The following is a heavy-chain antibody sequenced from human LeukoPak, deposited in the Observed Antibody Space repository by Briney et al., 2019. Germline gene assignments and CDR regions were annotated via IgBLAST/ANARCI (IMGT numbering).Heavy chain of an antibody. CDR3: ARDQDCSGGSCSIPIRNWYFDL. D-gene: IGHD2-15*01. V-gene: IGHV4-59*12. CDR2: IYYSGST. CDR1: GGSISSYY. Sequence: SETLSLTCTVSGGSISSYYWSWIRQPPGKGLEWIGYIYYSGSTSYNPSLKSRVTISVDTSKNQFSLKLSSVTAADTAVYYCARDQDCSGGSCSIPIRNWYFDLWGRGTLVTVSS. J-gene: IGHJ2*01.